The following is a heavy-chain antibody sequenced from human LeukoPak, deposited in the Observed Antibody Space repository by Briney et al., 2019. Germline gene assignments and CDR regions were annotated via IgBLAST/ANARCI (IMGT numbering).Heavy chain of an antibody. Sequence: GGSLRLSCAASGFTFSGYSISWVRQAPGKGLEWVSSTSGGSSYIYYADSLKGRFTISRDNAKNSLSLQMNSLRAEDTAVYFCARSDHDSWASFLRIGDFDFWGQGTMVTVSS. V-gene: IGHV3-21*01. CDR1: GFTFSGYS. CDR2: TSGGSSYI. D-gene: IGHD3-3*01. J-gene: IGHJ3*01. CDR3: ARSDHDSWASFLRIGDFDF.